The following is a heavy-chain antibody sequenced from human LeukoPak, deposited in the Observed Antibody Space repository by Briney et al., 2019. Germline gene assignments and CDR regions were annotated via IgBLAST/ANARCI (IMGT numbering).Heavy chain of an antibody. CDR2: IYHSGST. V-gene: IGHV4-39*07. CDR1: GGSISSSSYY. CDR3: ARATNNYYHGSGSYYKHGYWFDP. J-gene: IGHJ5*02. Sequence: SETLSLTCTVSGGSISSSSYYWGWLRQPPGKGLEWIGSIYHSGSTYYNPSLKSRLTISVDTSTNQFSLKLSSVTAADTAVYYCARATNNYYHGSGSYYKHGYWFDPWGQGTLVTVSS. D-gene: IGHD3-10*01.